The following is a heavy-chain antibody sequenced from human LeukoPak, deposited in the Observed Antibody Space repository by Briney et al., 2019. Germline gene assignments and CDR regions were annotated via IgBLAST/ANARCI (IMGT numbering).Heavy chain of an antibody. CDR3: AKDLYNSGLWYFDY. CDR2: IFGSGGST. J-gene: IGHJ4*02. Sequence: GGSLRPSCAVSGFTLSSYGMSWVRQAPGKGLEWISGIFGSGGSTKYADSVKGRFTISRDTSKNTLYLQMNSLRVEDTAVYYCAKDLYNSGLWYFDYWGQGTLVTVSA. CDR1: GFTLSSYG. V-gene: IGHV3-23*01. D-gene: IGHD6-19*01.